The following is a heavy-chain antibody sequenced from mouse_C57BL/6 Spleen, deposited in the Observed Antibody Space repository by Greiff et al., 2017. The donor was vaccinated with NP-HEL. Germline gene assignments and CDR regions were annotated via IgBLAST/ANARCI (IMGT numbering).Heavy chain of an antibody. V-gene: IGHV1-4*01. CDR3: ARSDYGSSYGYWYFDV. D-gene: IGHD1-1*01. CDR2: INPSSGYT. J-gene: IGHJ1*03. Sequence: QVQLQQSGAELARPGASVKMSCKASGYTFTSYTMHWVKQRPGQGLEWIGYINPSSGYTKYNQKFKDKATLTADKSSSTAYMQLSSLTSEDSAVYYCARSDYGSSYGYWYFDVWGTGTTVTVSS. CDR1: GYTFTSYT.